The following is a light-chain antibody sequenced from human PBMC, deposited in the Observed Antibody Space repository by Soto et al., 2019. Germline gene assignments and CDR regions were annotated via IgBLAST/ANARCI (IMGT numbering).Light chain of an antibody. V-gene: IGLV2-8*01. CDR1: SSDVGANNY. Sequence: QSALTQPPSASGSPGQSVTISCTGTSSDVGANNYVSWYQQLPGKAPKLIIYEVSKRPSGVPDCFSGSKSGNTASLTVSGLQAEDEADYYCTSYAGTYSFFYVFGTGTKVTVL. J-gene: IGLJ1*01. CDR2: EVS. CDR3: TSYAGTYSFFYV.